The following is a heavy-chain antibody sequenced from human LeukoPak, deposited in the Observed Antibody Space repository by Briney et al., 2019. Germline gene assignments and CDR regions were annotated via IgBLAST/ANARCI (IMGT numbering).Heavy chain of an antibody. CDR3: AREDIAPIWFDP. CDR2: ISSSSSYI. J-gene: IGHJ5*02. D-gene: IGHD5-12*01. Sequence: GGSLRLSCAASGFTFSSYSMNWARQAPGKGLEWVSSISSSSSYIYYADSVKGRFTISRDNAKNSLYLQMNSLRAEDTAVYYCAREDIAPIWFDPWGQGTLVTVSS. CDR1: GFTFSSYS. V-gene: IGHV3-21*01.